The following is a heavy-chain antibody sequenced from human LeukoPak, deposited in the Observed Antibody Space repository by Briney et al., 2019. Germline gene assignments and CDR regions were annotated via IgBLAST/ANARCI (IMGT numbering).Heavy chain of an antibody. Sequence: GGSLRLSCAASGFTFSSYGMSWVRQAPGKGLEWVAFIRYDGSNKYYADSVKGRFTISRDNSRNTLYLQMNSLRAEDTAVYYCAKDRGCSSTSCPNDYWGQGTLVTVSS. CDR1: GFTFSSYG. CDR3: AKDRGCSSTSCPNDY. CDR2: IRYDGSNK. J-gene: IGHJ4*02. V-gene: IGHV3-30*02. D-gene: IGHD2-2*01.